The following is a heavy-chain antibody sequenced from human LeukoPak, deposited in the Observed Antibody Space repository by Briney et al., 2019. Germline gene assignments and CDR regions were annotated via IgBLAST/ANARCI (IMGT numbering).Heavy chain of an antibody. Sequence: PGGSLRLSCVASGSTFSDYAMHWVRQAPGKGLEYVSTINGNGSSTYYADSVRGRFTISRDNSKNTLYLQMASLRDDDMAVYFCARGMGTYGWGQGTLVTVSS. CDR2: INGNGSST. J-gene: IGHJ4*02. CDR1: GSTFSDYA. V-gene: IGHV3-64*02. D-gene: IGHD1-14*01. CDR3: ARGMGTYG.